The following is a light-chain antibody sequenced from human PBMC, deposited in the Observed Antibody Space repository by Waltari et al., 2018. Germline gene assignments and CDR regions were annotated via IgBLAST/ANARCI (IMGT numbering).Light chain of an antibody. CDR3: QQNYNSPWG. Sequence: DIQMTQSPSSLSASVGDRVTISCRASQSISRDLSWYQQKPGKAPKVLIYGASTLQSWVPSRFSGSGSGTDFTFTISSLQLEDVAAYYCQQNYNSPWGFGQGTKVEIK. V-gene: IGKV1-39*01. CDR2: GAS. J-gene: IGKJ1*01. CDR1: QSISRD.